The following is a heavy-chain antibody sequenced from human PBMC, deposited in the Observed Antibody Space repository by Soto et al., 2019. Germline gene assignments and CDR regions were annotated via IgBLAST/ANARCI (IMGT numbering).Heavy chain of an antibody. V-gene: IGHV3-33*01. J-gene: IGHJ6*02. Sequence: GGSLRLSCVASGFFLRDFGMHWVRQAPGKGLEWVSVIWYDGSNNYYADSVKGRFTISRDNSKNTLYLQMNSLRAEDTAVYYCARDPTKQRLRGMDVWGQGTTVTVSS. CDR3: ARDPTKQRLRGMDV. D-gene: IGHD6-25*01. CDR2: IWYDGSNN. CDR1: GFFLRDFG.